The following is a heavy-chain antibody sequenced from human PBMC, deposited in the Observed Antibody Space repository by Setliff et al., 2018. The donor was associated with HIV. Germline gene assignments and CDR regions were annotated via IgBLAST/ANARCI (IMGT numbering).Heavy chain of an antibody. V-gene: IGHV1-69*06. CDR2: IIPIFGTT. CDR3: ARPAARYTWNDISPNDAFDV. J-gene: IGHJ3*01. CDR1: GGTFSSYA. D-gene: IGHD1-1*01. Sequence: GASVKVSCKASGGTFSSYAISWVRQAPGQGLEWMGGIIPIFGTTNYAQKFQGRVTISADKSTGTVYMELTSLRSEDTAVYYCARPAARYTWNDISPNDAFDVWGQGAVVTVSS.